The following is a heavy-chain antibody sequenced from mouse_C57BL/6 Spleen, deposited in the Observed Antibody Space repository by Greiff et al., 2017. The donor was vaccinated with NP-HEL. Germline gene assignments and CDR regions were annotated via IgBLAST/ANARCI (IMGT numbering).Heavy chain of an antibody. CDR1: GYTFTSYW. V-gene: IGHV1-64*01. CDR2: IHPNSGST. Sequence: VQLQQSGAELVKPGASVKLSCKASGYTFTSYWMHWVKQRPGQGLEWIGMIHPNSGSTNYNEKFKSKAPLTVDKSSSTAYMQLRSLTSEDSAVYYCARKQVYYAMDYWGQGTSVTVSS. J-gene: IGHJ4*01. CDR3: ARKQVYYAMDY.